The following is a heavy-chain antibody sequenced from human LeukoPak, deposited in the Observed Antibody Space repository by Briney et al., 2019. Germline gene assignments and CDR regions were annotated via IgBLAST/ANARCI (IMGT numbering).Heavy chain of an antibody. CDR2: INWNGGST. J-gene: IGHJ3*02. V-gene: IGHV3-20*04. D-gene: IGHD1-26*01. Sequence: GGSLRLSCAASGFTFDDYGMSWVRQAPGKGLEWVSGINWNGGSTGYADSVKGRFTISRDNAKNSLYLQMSSLRAEDTAVYYCARAGYSGNYRDALDIWGQGTMVTVSS. CDR3: ARAGYSGNYRDALDI. CDR1: GFTFDDYG.